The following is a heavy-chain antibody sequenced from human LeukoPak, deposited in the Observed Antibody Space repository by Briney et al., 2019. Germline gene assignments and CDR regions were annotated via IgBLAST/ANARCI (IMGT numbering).Heavy chain of an antibody. CDR1: GFTFSSYE. D-gene: IGHD2/OR15-2a*01. V-gene: IGHV3-48*03. CDR2: ISISGTTI. J-gene: IGHJ4*02. Sequence: GGSLRLSCAASGFTFSSYEMNWVRQAPGKGLEWVSYISISGTTISYADSVKGRFTISRDNAKNSLYLQMKSLRVEDTAVYYCASDIVLKDYWGQGTLVTVAS. CDR3: ASDIVLKDY.